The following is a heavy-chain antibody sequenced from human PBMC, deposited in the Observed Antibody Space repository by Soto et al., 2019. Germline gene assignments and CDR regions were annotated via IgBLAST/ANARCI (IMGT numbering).Heavy chain of an antibody. CDR3: ARERRGYCSSTSSCWFDP. V-gene: IGHV4-30-2*01. CDR2: IYHSGST. D-gene: IGHD2-2*01. CDR1: GGSISSGGYS. Sequence: PSETLSLTCAVSGGSISSGGYSWSWIRQPPGKGLEWIGYIYHSGSTYYNPSLKSRVTISVDRSKNQFSLKLSSVTAADTAVYYCARERRGYCSSTSSCWFDPWGQGTLVTVSS. J-gene: IGHJ5*02.